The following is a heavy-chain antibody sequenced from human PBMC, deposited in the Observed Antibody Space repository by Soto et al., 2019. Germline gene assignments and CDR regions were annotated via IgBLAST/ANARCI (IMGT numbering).Heavy chain of an antibody. D-gene: IGHD6-19*01. J-gene: IGHJ4*02. CDR1: GFTFSSYW. V-gene: IGHV3-7*01. Sequence: GGSLRLSCGASGFTFSSYWMSWVRQAPGKGLEWVANIKQDGSEKYYVDSVKGRFTISRDNAKNSLYLQMNSLRAEDTAVYYCAREKKQWLVPNYFDYWGQGTLVTVSS. CDR2: IKQDGSEK. CDR3: AREKKQWLVPNYFDY.